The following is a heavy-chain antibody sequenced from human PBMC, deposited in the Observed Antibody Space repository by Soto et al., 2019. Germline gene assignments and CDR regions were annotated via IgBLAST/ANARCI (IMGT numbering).Heavy chain of an antibody. CDR3: AKEGYCSGGSCLGFDY. CDR2: ISGSGGST. CDR1: GFTFSSYA. V-gene: IGHV3-23*01. D-gene: IGHD2-15*01. J-gene: IGHJ4*02. Sequence: GGSLRLSCAASGFTFSSYAMSWVRQAPGKGLEWVSAISGSGGSTYYADSVKGRFTISRDNSKNTLYLQMNSERAEDTAVYYCAKEGYCSGGSCLGFDYWGQGTLVTVSS.